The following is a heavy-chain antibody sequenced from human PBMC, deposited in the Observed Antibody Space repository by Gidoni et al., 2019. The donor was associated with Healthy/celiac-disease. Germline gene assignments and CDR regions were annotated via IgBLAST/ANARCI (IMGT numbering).Heavy chain of an antibody. V-gene: IGHV2-26*01. J-gene: IGHJ4*02. D-gene: IGHD6-19*01. CDR3: ARIQAVAGTWDY. Sequence: QVTLKESGPVLVKATETLTLTCPGYGVSLSNARMGVRWIRQPPGKTLEWLAHIFSNHEKPYSTSLKRRLTISKDTSKSQVVLTMTNVVPVDTATYYCARIQAVAGTWDYWGQGALVTVSS. CDR1: GVSLSNARMG. CDR2: IFSNHEK.